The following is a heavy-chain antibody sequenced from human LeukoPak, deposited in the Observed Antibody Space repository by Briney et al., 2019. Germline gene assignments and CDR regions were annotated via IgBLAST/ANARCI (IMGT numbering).Heavy chain of an antibody. CDR2: IYHSGTT. CDR3: ARAVDYRNYFDY. Sequence: ASETLSLTCTVSGDSMTRGGYYWSWVHQHPGKGLEWVGFIYHSGTTFYNPSLESRATISVDTSQNQFSLKLASVTAADTAVYYCARAVDYRNYFDYWGQGTLVTVSS. D-gene: IGHD4-11*01. J-gene: IGHJ4*02. V-gene: IGHV4-31*03. CDR1: GDSMTRGGYY.